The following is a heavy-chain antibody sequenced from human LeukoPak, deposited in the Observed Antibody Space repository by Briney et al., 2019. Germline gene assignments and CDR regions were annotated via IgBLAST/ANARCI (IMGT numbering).Heavy chain of an antibody. D-gene: IGHD1-1*01. V-gene: IGHV4-31*03. CDR1: GGSISSGGYY. J-gene: IGHJ5*02. Sequence: PSETLSLTCTVSGGSISSGGYYWSWIRQHPGKGLEWIGYIYYSGSTYYNPSLKSRVTISVDTSKNQFSLKLSSVAAADTAVYYCARGLERWFDPWGQGTLVTVSS. CDR3: ARGLERWFDP. CDR2: IYYSGST.